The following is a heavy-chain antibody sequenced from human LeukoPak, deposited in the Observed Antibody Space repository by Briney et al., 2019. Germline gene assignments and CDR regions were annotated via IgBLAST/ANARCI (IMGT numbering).Heavy chain of an antibody. Sequence: PSETLSLTCAVYGGSFSGYYWSWIRQPPGKGLEWIGEIDQSGSTNYMPSLKSRVTISGDTSKNQFSLKLSSVTAADTAVYFCARVGYSYVINDWSRTGLGAYPTKYYYHMDVWGKGTTVTVSS. CDR2: IDQSGST. D-gene: IGHD5-18*01. CDR3: ARVGYSYVINDWSRTGLGAYPTKYYYHMDV. CDR1: GGSFSGYY. V-gene: IGHV4-34*01. J-gene: IGHJ6*03.